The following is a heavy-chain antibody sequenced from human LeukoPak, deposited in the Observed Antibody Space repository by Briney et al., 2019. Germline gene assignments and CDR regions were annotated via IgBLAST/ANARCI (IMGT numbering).Heavy chain of an antibody. D-gene: IGHD2-2*01. CDR1: GYTFTSYD. Sequence: ASVKVSCKASGYTFTSYDINWVRQATRQGLEWMGWMNPNSGNTGYAQKFQGRVTMSRSTSISTAYMELSSLRSEDTAVYYCARGAGYCSSTSCYGSYYYMDVWGKGTTVTVSS. CDR2: MNPNSGNT. J-gene: IGHJ6*03. V-gene: IGHV1-8*01. CDR3: ARGAGYCSSTSCYGSYYYMDV.